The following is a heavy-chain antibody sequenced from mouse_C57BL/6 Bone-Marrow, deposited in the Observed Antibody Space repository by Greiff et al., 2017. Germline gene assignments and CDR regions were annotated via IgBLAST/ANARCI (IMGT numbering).Heavy chain of an antibody. CDR1: GFTFSDYY. J-gene: IGHJ3*01. V-gene: IGHV5-12*01. CDR2: ISNGGGST. Sequence: EVKVVESGGGLVQPGGSLKLSCAASGFTFSDYYMYWVRQTPEKRLEWVAYISNGGGSTYYPDTVKGRFTISRDNAKNTLYLQMSRLKSEDTAMYYCARLPAYWGQGTLVTVSA. CDR3: ARLPAY.